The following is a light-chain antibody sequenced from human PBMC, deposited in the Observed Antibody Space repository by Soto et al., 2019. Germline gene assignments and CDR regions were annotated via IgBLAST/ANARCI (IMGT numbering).Light chain of an antibody. V-gene: IGLV2-14*01. CDR1: SSDVGGYDY. CDR3: SSYSSTSPRIV. J-gene: IGLJ1*01. CDR2: EVT. Sequence: QSALTQPASVSGSPVQSITISCTGTSSDVGGYDYVSWYQQHPGKAPKLIIYEVTNRPSGVSNRFSGSKSGNTASLTISGLQAEDDIDYYCSSYSSTSPRIVFGTGTKVTVL.